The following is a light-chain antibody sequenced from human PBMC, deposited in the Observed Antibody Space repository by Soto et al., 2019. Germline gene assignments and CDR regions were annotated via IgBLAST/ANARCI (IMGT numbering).Light chain of an antibody. J-gene: IGLJ1*01. Sequence: QSVLTLPTSASGSPGQSVAISCTGTSSDVGGYNYVSWYQQHPGKAPKLMIYEVNKRPSGVPDRFSGSKSGNTASLTVSGLQAEDEADYYCSSYAGSSNVFGTGTKVTVL. CDR1: SSDVGGYNY. CDR2: EVN. CDR3: SSYAGSSNV. V-gene: IGLV2-8*01.